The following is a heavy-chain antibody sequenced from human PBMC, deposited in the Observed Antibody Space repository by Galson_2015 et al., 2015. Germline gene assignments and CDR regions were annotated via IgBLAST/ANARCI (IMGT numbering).Heavy chain of an antibody. J-gene: IGHJ6*02. CDR1: GFTVSSNY. D-gene: IGHD2-8*02. V-gene: IGHV3-53*01. CDR2: IYSGGNT. CDR3: ARDGGTGYYGMDV. Sequence: SLRLSCAASGFTVSSNYMSWVRQAPGKGLEWVSVIYSGGNTYYADSVKGRFTISRDNSKNTLYLQMNSLRADDTAVYYCARDGGTGYYGMDVWGQGTTVTASS.